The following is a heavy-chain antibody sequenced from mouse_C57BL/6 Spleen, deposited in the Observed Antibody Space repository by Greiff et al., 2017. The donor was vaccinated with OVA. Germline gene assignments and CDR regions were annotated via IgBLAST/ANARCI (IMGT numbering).Heavy chain of an antibody. CDR1: GYTFTDYN. CDR2: INPNNGGT. D-gene: IGHD2-12*01. CDR3: ARWDSHAMDY. Sequence: EVKLQESGPELVKPGASVKIPCKASGYTFTDYNMDWVKQSHGKSLEWIGDINPNNGGTNYNQKFKGKATLTVDKSSSTAYMELRSLTSEDTAVYYCARWDSHAMDYWGQGTSVTVAS. V-gene: IGHV1-18*01. J-gene: IGHJ4*01.